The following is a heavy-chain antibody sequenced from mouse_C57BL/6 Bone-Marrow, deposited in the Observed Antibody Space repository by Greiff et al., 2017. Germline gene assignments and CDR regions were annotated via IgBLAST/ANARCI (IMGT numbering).Heavy chain of an antibody. J-gene: IGHJ2*01. Sequence: QVQLQQPGAELVKPGASVKMSCKASGYTFTSYWITWVKQRPGQGLEWIGNINPSNGGTNYNEKFKSKATLTVDKSSSTAYMQLSSLTSEDSAVYYCARWGYSNYFDYWGQGTTLTVSS. CDR3: ARWGYSNYFDY. V-gene: IGHV1-53*01. D-gene: IGHD2-5*01. CDR2: INPSNGGT. CDR1: GYTFTSYW.